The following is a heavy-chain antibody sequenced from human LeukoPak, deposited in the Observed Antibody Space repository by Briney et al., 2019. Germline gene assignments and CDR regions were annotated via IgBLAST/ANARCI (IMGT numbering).Heavy chain of an antibody. CDR2: ISWNSGSI. CDR1: GFTFDDYA. D-gene: IGHD6-13*01. CDR3: AKDPYSSSIGVGWFDP. Sequence: GGSLRLSCAASGFTFDDYAMHWVRQAPGKGLEWVSGISWNSGSIGYADSVKGRFTISRDNAKNSLYLQMNSLRAEDTALYYCAKDPYSSSIGVGWFDPWGQGTLVTVSS. V-gene: IGHV3-9*01. J-gene: IGHJ5*02.